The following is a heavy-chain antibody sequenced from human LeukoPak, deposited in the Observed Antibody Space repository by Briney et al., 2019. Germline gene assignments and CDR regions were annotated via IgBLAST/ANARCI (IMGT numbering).Heavy chain of an antibody. CDR2: IIQDGSAK. J-gene: IGHJ5*02. CDR3: ATGGRPGIAAAGTLTS. D-gene: IGHD6-13*01. CDR1: GFTFSSYW. V-gene: IGHV3-7*01. Sequence: GGSLRLSCTTSGFTFSSYWMNWVRQAPGKGLEWVANIIQDGSAKFFVDSVRGRFTISRDNGKNSLYLQMNSLTAEDTAVYYCATGGRPGIAAAGTLTSWGQGTLVTVSS.